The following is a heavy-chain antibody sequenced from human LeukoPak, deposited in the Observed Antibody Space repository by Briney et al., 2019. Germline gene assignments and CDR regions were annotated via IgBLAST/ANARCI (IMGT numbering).Heavy chain of an antibody. Sequence: GASVKVSCKASGYTFTSYGISWVRQAPGQGLEWMGWISAYNGNTNYAQKLQGRVTMTTDTSTSTAYMELRSLRSDDTAVYYCARGRNGLLWFGELLSWGQGTLVTVSS. D-gene: IGHD3-10*01. CDR2: ISAYNGNT. CDR3: ARGRNGLLWFGELLS. CDR1: GYTFTSYG. V-gene: IGHV1-18*01. J-gene: IGHJ5*02.